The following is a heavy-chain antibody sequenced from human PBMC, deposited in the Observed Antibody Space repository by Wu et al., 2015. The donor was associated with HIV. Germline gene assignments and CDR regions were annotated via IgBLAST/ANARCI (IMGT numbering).Heavy chain of an antibody. CDR1: GYTFTGYY. V-gene: IGHV1-69*01. Sequence: QVQLVQSGAEVKKPGASVKVSCKASGYTFTGYYMHWVRQAPGQGLEWMGGIIPIFGTANYAQKFQGRVTITTDESTSTAYMELSSLRSEDTAVYYCARSRSGDFDYSDAFDIWAKGQWSPSLQ. J-gene: IGHJ3*02. CDR2: IIPIFGTA. CDR3: ARSRSGDFDYSDAFDI. D-gene: IGHD2-21*02.